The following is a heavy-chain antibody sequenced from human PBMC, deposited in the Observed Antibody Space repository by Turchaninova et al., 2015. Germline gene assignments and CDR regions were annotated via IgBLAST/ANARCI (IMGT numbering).Heavy chain of an antibody. V-gene: IGHV4-39*07. CDR1: GGSISSSSYY. J-gene: IGHJ4*02. CDR2: IYYSGST. D-gene: IGHD5-12*01. CDR3: ARDGYSDYAGPFDF. Sequence: QLQLQESGPGLVKPSETLSLTCTVSGGSISSSSYYWGWIRQPPGKGLVGIGGIYYSGSTYYNPSLKSRVTISVDLSKNQFSLNLSSVTAADTAVYYCARDGYSDYAGPFDFWGQGTLVTVSS.